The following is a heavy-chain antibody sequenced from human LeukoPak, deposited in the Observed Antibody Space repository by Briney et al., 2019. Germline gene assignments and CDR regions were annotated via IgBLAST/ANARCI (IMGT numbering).Heavy chain of an antibody. V-gene: IGHV1-24*01. Sequence: ASVKVSCTVSGYTLTELSMHWVRQAPGKGLEWMGGFDPEDGETIYAQKFQGRVTMTEDTSTDTAYMELSSLRSEDTAVYYCATPLPQGLYYYYYGMDVWGQGTTVTVSS. CDR2: FDPEDGET. CDR3: ATPLPQGLYYYYYGMDV. CDR1: GYTLTELS. J-gene: IGHJ6*02.